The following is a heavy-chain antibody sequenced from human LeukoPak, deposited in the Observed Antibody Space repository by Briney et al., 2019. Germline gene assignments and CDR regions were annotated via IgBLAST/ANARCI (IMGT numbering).Heavy chain of an antibody. V-gene: IGHV3-15*01. Sequence: GGSLTFSCAASGFTFSKAWMSWVRQAPGKGLEWVGRIKSKTDGGTTDYAAPVKGRFTISREDSQNTLYLQMNSLKTEDTAVYYCSYFYDSSGYPQFDYWGQGTLVTVSS. D-gene: IGHD3-22*01. CDR1: GFTFSKAW. CDR3: SYFYDSSGYPQFDY. J-gene: IGHJ4*02. CDR2: IKSKTDGGTT.